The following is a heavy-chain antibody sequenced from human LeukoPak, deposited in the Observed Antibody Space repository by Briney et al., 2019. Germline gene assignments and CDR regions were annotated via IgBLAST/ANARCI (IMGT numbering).Heavy chain of an antibody. CDR3: ARSIVVVPAME. CDR2: IYHSGST. V-gene: IGHV4-30-2*01. CDR1: GGSISSGGYY. D-gene: IGHD2-2*01. J-gene: IGHJ4*02. Sequence: SETLSLTCTVSGGSISSGGYYWSWIRQPPGKGLEWIGYIYHSGSTYYNPSLKSRVTISVDRSKNQFSLKLSSVTAADTAVYYCARSIVVVPAMEWGQGTLATVSS.